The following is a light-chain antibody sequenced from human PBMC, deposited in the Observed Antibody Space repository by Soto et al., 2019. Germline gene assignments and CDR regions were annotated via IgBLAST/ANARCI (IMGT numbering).Light chain of an antibody. Sequence: IQMTQSPSSLSASVGDRVTITGQASQDISNYLNWYQQKPGKAPKLLIYDASNLETGVQSRFSGSGYGTDFTFTISSLPPEDIAKYYCQQYDNLPTFGGGTKVDNK. CDR3: QQYDNLPT. CDR1: QDISNY. V-gene: IGKV1-33*01. CDR2: DAS. J-gene: IGKJ4*01.